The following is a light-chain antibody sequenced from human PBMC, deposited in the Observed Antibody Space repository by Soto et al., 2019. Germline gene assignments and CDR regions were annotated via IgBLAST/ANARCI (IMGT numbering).Light chain of an antibody. CDR1: SSDVENYKL. CDR2: EVT. Sequence: QSALNQPASVSGSPGQSVTISCTATSSDVENYKLVSWYQQHPGKAPKLIIYEVTKRPSGVSNRFSGSKSANTASLTISGLQPEDEAYYFCCSSVGSYVFGTGTKGTVL. CDR3: CSSVGSYV. J-gene: IGLJ1*01. V-gene: IGLV2-23*02.